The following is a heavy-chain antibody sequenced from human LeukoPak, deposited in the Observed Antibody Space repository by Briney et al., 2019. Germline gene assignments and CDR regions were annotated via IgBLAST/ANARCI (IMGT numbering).Heavy chain of an antibody. CDR2: IRYDGSNK. J-gene: IGHJ4*02. V-gene: IGHV3-30*02. D-gene: IGHD3-16*01. CDR1: GFTFSSYA. CDR3: AKGGRIMITFGGVNFDY. Sequence: GGSLRLSCAASGFTFSSYAMHWVRQAPGKGLEWVAFIRYDGSNKYYADSVKGRFTISRDNSKNTLYLQMNSLRAEDTAVYYCAKGGRIMITFGGVNFDYWGQGTLVTVSS.